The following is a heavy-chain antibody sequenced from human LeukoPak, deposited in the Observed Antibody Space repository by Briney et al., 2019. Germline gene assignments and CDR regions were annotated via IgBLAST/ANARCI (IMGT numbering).Heavy chain of an antibody. D-gene: IGHD2-2*01. J-gene: IGHJ4*02. Sequence: GGSLRLSCAASGFTFSSYAMTWVRQAPGKGLEWLSGISGSGGSTYYANSVKGRFTISRDNSKNTLYLQMNSLRAEDTAVYYCARLPAYCSSTSCYYDYWGQGTLVTVSS. CDR2: ISGSGGST. CDR3: ARLPAYCSSTSCYYDY. CDR1: GFTFSSYA. V-gene: IGHV3-23*01.